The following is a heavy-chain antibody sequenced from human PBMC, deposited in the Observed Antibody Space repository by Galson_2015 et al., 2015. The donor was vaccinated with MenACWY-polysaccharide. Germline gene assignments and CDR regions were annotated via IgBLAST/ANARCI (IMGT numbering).Heavy chain of an antibody. J-gene: IGHJ4*02. CDR1: GFTFSSYA. CDR2: ISSSGGGT. V-gene: IGHV3-23*01. Sequence: SLRLSCAASGFTFSSYAMSWVRQAPGKGLEWVSIISSSGGGTYYTHSVKDRFTISRDNSKNTLSLQMNSLRVEDTAVYYCVKGGSSMYFDSWGQGTLVTVSS. CDR3: VKGGSSMYFDS. D-gene: IGHD6-13*01.